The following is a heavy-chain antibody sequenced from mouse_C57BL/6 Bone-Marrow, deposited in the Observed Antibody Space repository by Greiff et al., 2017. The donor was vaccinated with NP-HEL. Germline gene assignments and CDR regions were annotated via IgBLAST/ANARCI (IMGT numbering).Heavy chain of an antibody. CDR2: INPNNGGT. V-gene: IGHV1-26*01. CDR1: GYTFTDYY. Sequence: EVQLQQSGPELVKPGASVKISCKASGYTFTDYYMNWVKQSHGKSLEWIGDINPNNGGTSYNQKLKGKATLTVDKSSSTAYMELRSLTSEDSAVYYCANAYYSNSWFAYWGQGTLVTVSA. J-gene: IGHJ3*01. D-gene: IGHD2-5*01. CDR3: ANAYYSNSWFAY.